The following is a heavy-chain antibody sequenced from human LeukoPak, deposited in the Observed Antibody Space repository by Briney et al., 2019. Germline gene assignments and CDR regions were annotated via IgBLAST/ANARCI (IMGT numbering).Heavy chain of an antibody. CDR3: TKHTSRVPPLDAFDI. CDR1: GFTFSSYG. D-gene: IGHD2-2*01. CDR2: ISGSGSST. J-gene: IGHJ3*02. V-gene: IGHV3-23*01. Sequence: GGSLRLSCAASGFTFSSYGMHWVRQAPGKGLEWVSSISGSGSSTYYADSVKGRFTISRDNSKNTLYLQMNSLRAEDTAVYYCTKHTSRVPPLDAFDIWGQGTMVTVSS.